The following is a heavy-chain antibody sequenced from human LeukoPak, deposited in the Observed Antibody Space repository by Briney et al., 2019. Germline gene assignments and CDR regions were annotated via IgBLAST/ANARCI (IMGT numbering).Heavy chain of an antibody. CDR3: ARGELVGLGAISAGWFDP. D-gene: IGHD1-26*01. CDR2: INPNSGGT. J-gene: IGHJ5*02. CDR1: GYTFTGYY. V-gene: IGHV1-2*06. Sequence: GASVKVSCKASGYTFTGYYMRWVRQAPGQGLEWMGRINPNSGGTNYAQKFQGRVTMTRDTSISTAYMELSRLRSDDTTVYYCARGELVGLGAISAGWFDPWGQGTLVTVSS.